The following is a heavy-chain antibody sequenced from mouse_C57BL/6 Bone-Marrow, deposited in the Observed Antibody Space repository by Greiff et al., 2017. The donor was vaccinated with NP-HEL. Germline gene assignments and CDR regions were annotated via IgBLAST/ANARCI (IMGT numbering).Heavy chain of an antibody. J-gene: IGHJ3*01. V-gene: IGHV14-4*01. CDR3: TTLYDGYYSSWFAY. CDR1: GFNIKDDY. D-gene: IGHD2-3*01. CDR2: IDPENGDT. Sequence: VQLQQSVAELVRPGASVKLSCTASGFNIKDDYMHWVKQRPEQGLEWIGWIDPENGDTEYASKFQGKATITADTSSNTAYLQLSSLTSEDTAVYYCTTLYDGYYSSWFAYWGQGTLVTVSA.